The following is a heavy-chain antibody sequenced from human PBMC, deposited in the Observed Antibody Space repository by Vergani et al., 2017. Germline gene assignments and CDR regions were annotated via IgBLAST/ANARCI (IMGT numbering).Heavy chain of an antibody. CDR2: IYYSGTT. J-gene: IGHJ5*02. Sequence: QLQLQESGPGLVKPSETLSLTCTVSGGSISSSSYYWGWIRQPPGKGLEWIGSIYYSGTTYYNPSLKSRLTMSLQTSKNQLSLRLSSGTAADTAVYYCAKEIGHSSSWYGENWFDPWGQGTLVTVSS. CDR1: GGSISSSSYY. D-gene: IGHD6-13*01. CDR3: AKEIGHSSSWYGENWFDP. V-gene: IGHV4-39*07.